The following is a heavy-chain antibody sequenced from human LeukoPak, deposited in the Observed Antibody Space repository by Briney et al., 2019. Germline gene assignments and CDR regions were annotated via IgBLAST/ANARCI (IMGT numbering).Heavy chain of an antibody. CDR1: GGSISSSSYY. CDR3: ARTTWTAFDY. J-gene: IGHJ4*02. CDR2: IYYSGST. V-gene: IGHV4-39*01. D-gene: IGHD3/OR15-3a*01. Sequence: SETLSLTCTVSGGSISSSSYYWGWIRQPPGKGLEWIGSIYYSGSTYYNPSLKSRVSIPVDTSKNQFSLKLSSVAAADTAVYYCARTTWTAFDYWGQGTLVTVSS.